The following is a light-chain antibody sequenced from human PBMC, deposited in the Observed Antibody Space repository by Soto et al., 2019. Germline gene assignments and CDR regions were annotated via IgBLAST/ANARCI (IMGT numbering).Light chain of an antibody. Sequence: DIQMTQSPSTLSASVGDRLTITCRASQSISNYLAWYQQKPGKAPKYLIYKASNLQSGVPSRFSGSGSGTEFTLTISSLQPDDFATYYCQQYDTYPLAFGGGTRVDIK. CDR1: QSISNY. CDR3: QQYDTYPLA. V-gene: IGKV1-5*03. J-gene: IGKJ4*01. CDR2: KAS.